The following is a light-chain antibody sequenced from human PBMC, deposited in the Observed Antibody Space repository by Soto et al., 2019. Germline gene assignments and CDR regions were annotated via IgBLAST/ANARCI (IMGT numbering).Light chain of an antibody. CDR2: DVS. CDR3: CSYSGPYPYVV. CDR1: SSDVGGYNF. Sequence: QSVLTQPRSVSGSPGQSVTISCTGTSSDVGGYNFVSWYQHHPGKAPKVLIYDVSKRPSGVPDRFSGSKSGNTASLTISGLQAEDEAVYHCCSYSGPYPYVVFGGGTKGTVL. J-gene: IGLJ2*01. V-gene: IGLV2-11*01.